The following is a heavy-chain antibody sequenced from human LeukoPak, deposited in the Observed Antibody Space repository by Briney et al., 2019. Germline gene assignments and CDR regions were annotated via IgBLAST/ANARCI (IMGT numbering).Heavy chain of an antibody. CDR2: ISGSGFSI. Sequence: RGSLRLSCAASGFTFASYGMSWVRQAPGKGLEWVSVISGSGFSIYYADSVKGRFTISRDNSKNTLYLQMNSLRAEDTAVYYCAKAAYTSSFRSIDYWGQGTLVTVSS. V-gene: IGHV3-23*01. D-gene: IGHD1-1*01. CDR3: AKAAYTSSFRSIDY. J-gene: IGHJ4*02. CDR1: GFTFASYG.